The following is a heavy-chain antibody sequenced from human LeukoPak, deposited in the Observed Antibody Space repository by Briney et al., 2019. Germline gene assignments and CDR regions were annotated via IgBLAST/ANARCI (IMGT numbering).Heavy chain of an antibody. J-gene: IGHJ6*03. D-gene: IGHD6-13*01. V-gene: IGHV3-21*01. CDR2: ISGNSNYI. Sequence: PGGSLRLSCAASGLSFSGYAMEWVRQAPGKGLEWVSSISGNSNYIYYSDSAKDRFIISKDSAKNLLYLQMNSLRAEDTAVYYCARCSSSCSAGYYYMDVWGKGTTVTVSS. CDR3: ARCSSSCSAGYYYMDV. CDR1: GLSFSGYA.